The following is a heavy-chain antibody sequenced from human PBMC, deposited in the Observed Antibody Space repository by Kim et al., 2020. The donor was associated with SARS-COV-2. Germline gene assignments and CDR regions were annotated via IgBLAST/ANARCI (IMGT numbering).Heavy chain of an antibody. J-gene: IGHJ5*02. Sequence: RITISRDNAKNSLYLQMNSLRAEDTAVYYCARGKHSSSWSTRGSNWFDPWGQGTLVTVSS. CDR3: ARGKHSSSWSTRGSNWFDP. V-gene: IGHV3-11*06. D-gene: IGHD6-13*01.